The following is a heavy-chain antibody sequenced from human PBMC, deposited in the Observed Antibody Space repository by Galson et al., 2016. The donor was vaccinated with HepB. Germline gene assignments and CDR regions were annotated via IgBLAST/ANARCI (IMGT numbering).Heavy chain of an antibody. Sequence: SETLSLTCTVSGGSIGTYFWSWIRQPAGKGLEWIGNIYYTGSTNYNPSLKSRVTIAVDTSKNQVSLRLRSMTAADTAVYYCARDLGATIRVFGWFDPWGQGTLVTVSS. CDR2: IYYTGST. CDR1: GGSIGTYF. D-gene: IGHD3-3*02. V-gene: IGHV4-59*01. J-gene: IGHJ5*02. CDR3: ARDLGATIRVFGWFDP.